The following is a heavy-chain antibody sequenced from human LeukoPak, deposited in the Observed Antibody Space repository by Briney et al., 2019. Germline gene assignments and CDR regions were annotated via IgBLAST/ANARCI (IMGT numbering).Heavy chain of an antibody. D-gene: IGHD6-6*01. Sequence: SETLSLTCAVYGGSFSGYYWSWIRQPPGKGLEWIGYIFYSGSTTYNPSLKSRVTISVDTSKNQFSLKLNSVTAADTAVYYCARSLGWFDPWGQGTLVTVSS. V-gene: IGHV4-59*08. J-gene: IGHJ5*02. CDR3: ARSLGWFDP. CDR1: GGSFSGYY. CDR2: IFYSGST.